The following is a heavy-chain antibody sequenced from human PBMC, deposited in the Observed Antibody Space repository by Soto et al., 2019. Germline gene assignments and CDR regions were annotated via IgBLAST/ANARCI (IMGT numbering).Heavy chain of an antibody. J-gene: IGHJ4*02. V-gene: IGHV3-74*01. CDR3: ASSLLTPFDY. CDR2: VNSDGGST. D-gene: IGHD7-27*01. Sequence: GGSLRLSCAASGFTFSSYAMSWVRQAPGKGLVWVSRVNSDGGSTFYADSVKGRFTISRDNTKNTLYLQMNSLRAEDTAVYYCASSLLTPFDYWGQGTLVTVSS. CDR1: GFTFSSYA.